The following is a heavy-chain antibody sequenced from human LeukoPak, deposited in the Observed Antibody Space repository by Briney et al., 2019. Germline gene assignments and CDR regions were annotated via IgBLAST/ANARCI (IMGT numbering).Heavy chain of an antibody. CDR3: ASYSGGIQYYFDY. CDR1: GGPFSGYY. D-gene: IGHD2-15*01. J-gene: IGHJ4*02. V-gene: IGHV4-34*01. Sequence: SETLSLTCAVYGGPFSGYYWSWIRQPPGKGLEWIGEINHSGSTNYNPSLKSRVTISVDTSKNQFSLKLSSVTAADTAVYYCASYSGGIQYYFDYWGQGTLVTVSS. CDR2: INHSGST.